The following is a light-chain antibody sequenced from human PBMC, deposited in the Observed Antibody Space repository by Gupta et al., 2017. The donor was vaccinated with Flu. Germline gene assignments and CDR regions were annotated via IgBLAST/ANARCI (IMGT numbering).Light chain of an antibody. Sequence: EVVMTQSPLILSVSPGEGVTLSCRASQSIGVDLAWYQQKPGQPLRPLIYDASFRATGVPVRFSAGGSGAEFTLVINSLQTEDFAVYYCQQFRSWPFTFGQGTRLDVK. J-gene: IGKJ5*01. V-gene: IGKV3-15*01. CDR3: QQFRSWPFT. CDR2: DAS. CDR1: QSIGVD.